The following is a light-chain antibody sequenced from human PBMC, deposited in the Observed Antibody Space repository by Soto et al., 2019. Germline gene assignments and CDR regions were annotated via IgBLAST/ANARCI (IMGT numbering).Light chain of an antibody. V-gene: IGKV3-20*01. CDR3: QQYGSSSTWT. CDR2: GAS. Sequence: EIVFTQSPGTLSLSPGERATLSCRASQSVSSSYLAWYQQKPGQAPGLLIYGASSRATGIPDRFSGSGSGTDFTLTISRLEPEDFAVYYCQQYGSSSTWTFGQGTKVDIK. J-gene: IGKJ1*01. CDR1: QSVSSSY.